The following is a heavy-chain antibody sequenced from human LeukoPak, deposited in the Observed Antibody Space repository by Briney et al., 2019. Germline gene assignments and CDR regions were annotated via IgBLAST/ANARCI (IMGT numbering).Heavy chain of an antibody. CDR3: AKRGWDLRYFGY. CDR1: GFTFSSYA. D-gene: IGHD1-26*01. Sequence: PGGSLRLSCAASGFTFSSYAMSWVRQAPGKGLEWVSTISGSGGTTYYADSVKGRFTISRDNSKNTLYLQMNSLRAEDTAVFYCAKRGWDLRYFGYWGQGTLVTVSS. V-gene: IGHV3-23*01. CDR2: ISGSGGTT. J-gene: IGHJ4*02.